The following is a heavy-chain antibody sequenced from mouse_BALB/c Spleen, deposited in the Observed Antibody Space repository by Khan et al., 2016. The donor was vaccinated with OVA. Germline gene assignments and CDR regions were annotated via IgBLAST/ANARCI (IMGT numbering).Heavy chain of an antibody. CDR1: GFTFSNYL. V-gene: IGHV6-6*02. J-gene: IGHJ2*01. Sequence: EGKLEGAGGGLVQPGGSMKLPCVASGFTFSNYLMNWVRQSPEKGLEWVAEIRLKSDDYVTHYAESVKGRFTIARDDSKSSVDVQRNNLRAEDTGIYYCWIRLWGQGTTLTVSS. CDR2: IRLKSDDYVT. D-gene: IGHD1-2*01. CDR3: WIRL.